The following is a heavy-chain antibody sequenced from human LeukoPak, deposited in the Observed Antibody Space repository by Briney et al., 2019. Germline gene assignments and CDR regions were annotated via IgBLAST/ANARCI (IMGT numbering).Heavy chain of an antibody. CDR3: VRDATRGGDLDH. CDR2: INKDGSER. Sequence: GGSLRLSCVAPGFTYSDYWMMGVRQAPGKGREGVAQINKDGSERYYVASVRGRFTITRDNAKNSLDLQMNTLRVEDTAVYYCVRDATRGGDLDHWGQGTLVTVSS. CDR1: GFTYSDYW. V-gene: IGHV3-7*01. D-gene: IGHD2-21*01. J-gene: IGHJ4*02.